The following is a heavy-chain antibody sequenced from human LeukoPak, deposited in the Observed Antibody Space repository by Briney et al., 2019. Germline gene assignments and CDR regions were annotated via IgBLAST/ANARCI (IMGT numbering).Heavy chain of an antibody. J-gene: IGHJ4*02. CDR1: GGTFSSYA. CDR2: IIPIFGTA. Sequence: GASVKVSCKASGGTFSSYAISWVRQVPGQGLEWMGGIIPIFGTANYAQKFQGRVTITADESTSTAYMELRSLRSDDTAVYYCARDLGIAAAGGDYWGQGTLVTVSS. D-gene: IGHD6-13*01. V-gene: IGHV1-69*13. CDR3: ARDLGIAAAGGDY.